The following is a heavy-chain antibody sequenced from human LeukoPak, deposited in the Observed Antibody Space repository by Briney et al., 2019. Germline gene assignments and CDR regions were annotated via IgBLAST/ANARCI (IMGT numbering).Heavy chain of an antibody. V-gene: IGHV4-4*02. D-gene: IGHD6-6*01. Sequence: SGTLSLTCAVSGGSISSSNWWSWVRQPPGKGLEWIGEINHSGSTNYNPSLKSRVTISVDTSKNQFSLKLSSVTAADTAVYYCASGSSDAFDIWGQGTMVTVSS. CDR3: ASGSSDAFDI. J-gene: IGHJ3*02. CDR2: INHSGST. CDR1: GGSISSSNW.